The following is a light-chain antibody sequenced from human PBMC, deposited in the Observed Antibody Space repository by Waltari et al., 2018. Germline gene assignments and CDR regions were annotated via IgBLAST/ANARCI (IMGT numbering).Light chain of an antibody. CDR1: SSDVGGYNY. CDR2: EVS. V-gene: IGLV2-14*01. J-gene: IGLJ2*01. Sequence: QSALTQPASVSGSPGQSITISCTGTSSDVGGYNYVPWSQQHPGKVPKVMIFEVSNRPSWTSNRFSGSKSGNTASLTISGLQAEDEADYYCTSYAGSNTVLFGGGTKLTVL. CDR3: TSYAGSNTVL.